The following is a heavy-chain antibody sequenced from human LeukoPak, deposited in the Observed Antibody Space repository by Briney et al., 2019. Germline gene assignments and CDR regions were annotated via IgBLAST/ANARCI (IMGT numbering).Heavy chain of an antibody. Sequence: GGSLRLSCAASGFTFNIYTMNWVRQAPGKGLEWVSSISSSSSSIHYADSVKGRFTISRDNAKNSLYLQMNSLRAEDTAVYYCARVGPTGYFDYWGQKILVTVSS. V-gene: IGHV3-21*01. J-gene: IGHJ4*02. CDR3: ARVGPTGYFDY. D-gene: IGHD4-17*01. CDR1: GFTFNIYT. CDR2: ISSSSSSI.